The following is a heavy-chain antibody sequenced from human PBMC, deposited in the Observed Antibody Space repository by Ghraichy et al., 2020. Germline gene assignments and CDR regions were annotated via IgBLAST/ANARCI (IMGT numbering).Heavy chain of an antibody. CDR3: ARGSRVVRFYYYDGMDV. D-gene: IGHD4-23*01. V-gene: IGHV3-48*02. Sequence: GGSLRLSCVGSGFTFSSYYMNWVRQSPGKGLEWISYITSSSRTISYADSVKGRFTISRDNAQNSLYLQMNSLRDEDTAVYYCARGSRVVRFYYYDGMDVWGQGTPVTVSS. CDR2: ITSSSRTI. CDR1: GFTFSSYY. J-gene: IGHJ6*02.